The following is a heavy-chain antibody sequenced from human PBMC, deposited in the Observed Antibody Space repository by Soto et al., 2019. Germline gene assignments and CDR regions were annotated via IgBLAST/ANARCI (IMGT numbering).Heavy chain of an antibody. D-gene: IGHD2-8*01. CDR3: ARVGRGVYGMDV. Sequence: EVQLVESGGGLVQPGGSLRLSCAASGFTFSSYSINWVRQAPGKGLEWFSYITSDSSTISYADSVKGRFTVSRDNAKNSLYLKMNSLRDEDTAVYYCARVGRGVYGMDVWGQGKWVTVS. CDR2: ITSDSSTI. V-gene: IGHV3-48*02. CDR1: GFTFSSYS. J-gene: IGHJ6*02.